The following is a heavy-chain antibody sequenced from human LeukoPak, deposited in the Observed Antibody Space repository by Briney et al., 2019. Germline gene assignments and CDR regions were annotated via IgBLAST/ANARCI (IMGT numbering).Heavy chain of an antibody. CDR2: IYYSGST. Sequence: SETLSLTCTVSGGSISSYYWSWIRQPPGKGLEWIGYIYYSGSTNYNPSLKSRVTISVDTSKNQFSLKLSSVTAADTAVYYCARVLSSGWHYYFDYWGQGTLVTVSS. V-gene: IGHV4-59*01. CDR3: ARVLSSGWHYYFDY. CDR1: GGSISSYY. J-gene: IGHJ4*02. D-gene: IGHD6-19*01.